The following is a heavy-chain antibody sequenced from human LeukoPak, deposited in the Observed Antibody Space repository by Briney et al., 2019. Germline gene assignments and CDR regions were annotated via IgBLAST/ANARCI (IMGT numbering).Heavy chain of an antibody. V-gene: IGHV1-18*01. J-gene: IGHJ5*02. D-gene: IGHD3-22*01. Sequence: ASVKVSCKASGYTFTSYGISWVRQAPGQGLEWMGWMSAYNGNTNYAQKLQGRVTMTTDTSTSTAYMELRSLRSDDTAVYYCARDKSPYYDSSGYLIRFDPWGQGTLVTVSS. CDR2: MSAYNGNT. CDR3: ARDKSPYYDSSGYLIRFDP. CDR1: GYTFTSYG.